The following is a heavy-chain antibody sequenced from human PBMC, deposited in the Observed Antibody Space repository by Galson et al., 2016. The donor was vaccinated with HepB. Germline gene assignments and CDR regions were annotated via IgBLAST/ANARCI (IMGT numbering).Heavy chain of an antibody. CDR2: IRSKAYGGTA. CDR3: TRSPYTSCRPLDY. Sequence: SLRLSCATSGFNLGDYAMSWVRQAPGKGLDWVSFIRSKAYGGTAEYAASVKGRFTMSRDDSKSVAYLQMNSLKTEDTALYYCTRSPYTSCRPLDYWGQGALVTVSS. CDR1: GFNLGDYA. J-gene: IGHJ4*02. V-gene: IGHV3-49*04. D-gene: IGHD1-26*01.